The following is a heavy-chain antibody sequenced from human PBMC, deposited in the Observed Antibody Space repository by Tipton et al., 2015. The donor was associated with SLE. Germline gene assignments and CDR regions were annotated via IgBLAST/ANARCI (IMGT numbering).Heavy chain of an antibody. J-gene: IGHJ4*02. V-gene: IGHV4-39*01. CDR2: IYYSGST. Sequence: TLSLTCTVSGGSISSSSYYWGWIRQPPGKGLEWIGSIYYSGSTYYNPSLKSRVTISVDTSKNQFSLKLSSVTAADTAAYYCARGIAVAGTFDYWGQGTLVTVSS. D-gene: IGHD6-19*01. CDR3: ARGIAVAGTFDY. CDR1: GGSISSSSYY.